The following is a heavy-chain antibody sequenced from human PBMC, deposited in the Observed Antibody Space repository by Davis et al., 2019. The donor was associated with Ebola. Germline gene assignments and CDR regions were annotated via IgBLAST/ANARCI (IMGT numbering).Heavy chain of an antibody. CDR2: ISSSSSTI. CDR1: GFTFSSYS. CDR3: ARDLPFYGDYGGCWFDP. V-gene: IGHV3-48*02. D-gene: IGHD4-17*01. J-gene: IGHJ5*02. Sequence: GGSLRLSCAASGFTFSSYSMNWVRQAPGKGLEWVSYISSSSSTIYYADSVKGRFTISRDNAKNSLYLQMNSLRDEDTAVYYCARDLPFYGDYGGCWFDPWGQGTLVTVSS.